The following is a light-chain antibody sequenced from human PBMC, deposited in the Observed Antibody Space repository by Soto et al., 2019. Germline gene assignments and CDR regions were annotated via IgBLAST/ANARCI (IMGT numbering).Light chain of an antibody. Sequence: DIQMTQSPSSQSAFVGDRVIITCRASQSISRFLNWYQQKPGKAPKLLIYSASSLQSGVPSRFSGGGSGTDFTLTISRLQLEDFATYYCQQSYTSPQTFGQGTKLEIK. CDR3: QQSYTSPQT. CDR1: QSISRF. CDR2: SAS. J-gene: IGKJ2*01. V-gene: IGKV1-39*01.